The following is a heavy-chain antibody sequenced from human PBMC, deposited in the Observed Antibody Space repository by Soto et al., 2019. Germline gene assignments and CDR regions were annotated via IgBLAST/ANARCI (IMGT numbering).Heavy chain of an antibody. D-gene: IGHD1-1*01. Sequence: SETLSLTCTVQRGSISSYYWRWIRQPPGKGLEWIGYIYCSGSTDYNPSLKSRVTISVDTSRNQFSLKLNSVTAADTAVYYCVRRRTSARLCFDPWGEGIPVTV. CDR3: VRRRTSARLCFDP. CDR1: RGSISSYY. V-gene: IGHV4-59*01. CDR2: IYCSGST. J-gene: IGHJ5*02.